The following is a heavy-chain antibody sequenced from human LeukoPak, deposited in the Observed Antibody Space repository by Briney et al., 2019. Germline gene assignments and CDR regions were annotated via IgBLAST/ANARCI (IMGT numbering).Heavy chain of an antibody. J-gene: IGHJ3*02. D-gene: IGHD6-13*01. Sequence: GGSLRLSCAASGFTFSNYGVHWVRQAPDKGLEWVALIWYDGSNKYYTDSVKGRFTISRDNSKSTLYLQMNSLRAEDTAVYYCARSRIASSGYDALDIWGRGTMVTVSS. CDR3: ARSRIASSGYDALDI. CDR1: GFTFSNYG. V-gene: IGHV3-33*01. CDR2: IWYDGSNK.